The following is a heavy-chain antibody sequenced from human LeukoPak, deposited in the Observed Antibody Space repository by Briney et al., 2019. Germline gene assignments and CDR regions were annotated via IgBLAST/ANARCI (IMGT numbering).Heavy chain of an antibody. CDR2: IYTSGST. Sequence: SETLSLTCTVSGGSISSGSYYWSWIRQPAGKGLEWIGRIYTSGSTNYNPSLKSRVTMSVDTSKNQFSLKLSSVTAADTAVYYCAMKMVRGDAFDIWGQGTMVTVSS. D-gene: IGHD3-10*01. CDR1: GGSISSGSYY. J-gene: IGHJ3*02. CDR3: AMKMVRGDAFDI. V-gene: IGHV4-61*02.